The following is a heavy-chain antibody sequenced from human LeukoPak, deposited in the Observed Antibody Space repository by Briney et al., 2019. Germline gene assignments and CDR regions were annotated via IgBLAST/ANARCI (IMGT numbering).Heavy chain of an antibody. Sequence: SVTVSCKASGGTFSIYAISWVRQAPGQGLEWMGGIIPIFGTANYAQKFQGRVTITADESTSTAYMELRSLRSDDMAVYYCARPLGYCSSTSCANYYYYGMDVWGQGTTVTVSS. D-gene: IGHD2-2*01. CDR3: ARPLGYCSSTSCANYYYYGMDV. CDR1: GGTFSIYA. CDR2: IIPIFGTA. J-gene: IGHJ6*02. V-gene: IGHV1-69*13.